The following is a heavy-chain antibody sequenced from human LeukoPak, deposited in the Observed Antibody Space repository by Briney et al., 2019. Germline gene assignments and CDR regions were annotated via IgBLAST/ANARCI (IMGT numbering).Heavy chain of an antibody. D-gene: IGHD6-13*01. Sequence: GGSLSLSCAVSGFTSSIFSMNWVRQAPGNGREWVSSISSSSSYIYYADSVKGRFTISRDNAKNSLYLQMNSLRAEDTAVYYCARDGGSWYPALGYWGQGTLVTVSS. CDR3: ARDGGSWYPALGY. CDR1: GFTSSIFS. CDR2: ISSSSSYI. V-gene: IGHV3-21*01. J-gene: IGHJ4*02.